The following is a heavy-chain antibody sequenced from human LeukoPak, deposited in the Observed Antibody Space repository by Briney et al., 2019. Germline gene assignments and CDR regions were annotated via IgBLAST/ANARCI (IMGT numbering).Heavy chain of an antibody. CDR3: ARATETGYCSSTSCLDDALDI. D-gene: IGHD2-2*01. V-gene: IGHV3-20*04. J-gene: IGHJ3*02. CDR1: GFTFDDYG. Sequence: PGGSLRLSCAASGFTFDDYGMSWVRQAPGKGLEWVSGINWNGGSTGYADSVKGRFTISRDNAKNSLYLQMNSLRAEDTALYYCARATETGYCSSTSCLDDALDIWGQGTMVTVSS. CDR2: INWNGGST.